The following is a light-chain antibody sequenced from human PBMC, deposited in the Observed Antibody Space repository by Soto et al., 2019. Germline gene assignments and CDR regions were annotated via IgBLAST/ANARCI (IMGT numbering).Light chain of an antibody. CDR3: QQYNNWWT. CDR1: QSVTIN. CDR2: GVS. V-gene: IGKV3-15*01. Sequence: EIVLTQSPGTLSLSPGERATLSCRSSQSVTINLAWYQHAPGQSPRLLISGVSTRATGIPARFSGSGSGTEFTLTISSLQSEDFAVYYCQQYNNWWTFGQGTKVDIK. J-gene: IGKJ1*01.